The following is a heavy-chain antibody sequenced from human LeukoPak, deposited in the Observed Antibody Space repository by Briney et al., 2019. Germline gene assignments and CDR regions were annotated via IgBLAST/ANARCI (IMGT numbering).Heavy chain of an antibody. Sequence: GGSLRLSCAASGFTFRSYAVSWVRQAPGKGLEWVSSIPAGGGRTFFADSVMGRFIISRDHSKNTVFLQMNSLRAEDTAVYYCAQYFDIGGYAPFDSWGKGTLVAVSP. V-gene: IGHV3-23*01. J-gene: IGHJ4*02. CDR1: GFTFRSYA. CDR3: AQYFDIGGYAPFDS. CDR2: IPAGGGRT. D-gene: IGHD5-18*01.